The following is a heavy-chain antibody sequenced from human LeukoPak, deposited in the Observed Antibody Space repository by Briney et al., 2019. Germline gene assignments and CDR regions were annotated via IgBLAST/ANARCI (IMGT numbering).Heavy chain of an antibody. V-gene: IGHV4-59*01. CDR1: GGSISSYY. CDR3: ARADSSSWFD. Sequence: SETLSLTCTVSGGSISSYYWSWIRQPPGKGLEWIGYIYYSGSTNYNPSLKSRVTMSVDTSKNQFSLKLSSVTAADTAVYYCARADSSSWFDWGQGTLVTVSS. CDR2: IYYSGST. J-gene: IGHJ4*02. D-gene: IGHD6-13*01.